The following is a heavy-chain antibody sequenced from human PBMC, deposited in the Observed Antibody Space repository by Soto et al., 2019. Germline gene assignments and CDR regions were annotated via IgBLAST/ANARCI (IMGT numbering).Heavy chain of an antibody. V-gene: IGHV1-69*04. Sequence: ASVKVSCKASGYIFTSYYIHWVRQAPGQGLEWMGRIIPIIGIINYAQKFQGRVTITADKFTGTAYMELTRLRSDDTAVYYCAGDPDSHYNDSHASSYPWGQGTLVTVSS. D-gene: IGHD3-22*01. J-gene: IGHJ5*02. CDR2: IIPIIGII. CDR1: GYIFTSYY. CDR3: AGDPDSHYNDSHASSYP.